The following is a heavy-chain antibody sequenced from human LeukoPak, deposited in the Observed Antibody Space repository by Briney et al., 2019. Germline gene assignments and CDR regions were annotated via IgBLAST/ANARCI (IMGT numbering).Heavy chain of an antibody. V-gene: IGHV3-48*03. CDR1: GFMFSNYV. Sequence: GGSLRLSCAAAGFMFSNYVMYWVRQAPGKGLEWVSVISASGGTVDYADSVKGRFTISRDNAKNSLYLQMNSLRPEDTAVYYCAGRGDGNLYYFDHWGQGTLVTASS. J-gene: IGHJ4*02. CDR3: AGRGDGNLYYFDH. D-gene: IGHD5-24*01. CDR2: ISASGGTV.